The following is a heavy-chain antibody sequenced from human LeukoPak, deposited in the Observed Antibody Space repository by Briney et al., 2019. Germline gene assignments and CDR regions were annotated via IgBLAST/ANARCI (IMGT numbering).Heavy chain of an antibody. V-gene: IGHV4-59*11. Sequence: LETLSLTCTVSGGSPIGHYWSWIRQPPGKRLEWIGYVSYTGRTKYNPSLQSRVTISIDTSKSQFSLKLTSVTSADTAVYSCARRLDNDISGDPDTFDVWGQGTTVIVSS. J-gene: IGHJ3*01. CDR1: GGSPIGHY. CDR2: VSYTGRT. CDR3: ARRLDNDISGDPDTFDV. D-gene: IGHD3-22*01.